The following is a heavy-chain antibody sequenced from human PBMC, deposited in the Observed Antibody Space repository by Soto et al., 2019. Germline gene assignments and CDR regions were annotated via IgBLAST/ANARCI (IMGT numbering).Heavy chain of an antibody. V-gene: IGHV4-30-2*01. D-gene: IGHD1-7*01. J-gene: IGHJ4*02. Sequence: PSETLSLTCTVSGGSISSGDYSWSWIRQPPGKGLEWIGYIYHSGSTYYNPSLRSRVTISVDRSKNQLSLKLTSVTAADTAVYYCARVFSNSWHFFDYWGQGHLVTVSS. CDR3: ARVFSNSWHFFDY. CDR2: IYHSGST. CDR1: GGSISSGDYS.